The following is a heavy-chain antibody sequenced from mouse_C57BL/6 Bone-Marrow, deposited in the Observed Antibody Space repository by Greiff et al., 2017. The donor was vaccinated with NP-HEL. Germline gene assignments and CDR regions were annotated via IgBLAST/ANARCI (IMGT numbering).Heavy chain of an antibody. V-gene: IGHV1-50*01. CDR1: GYTFTSYW. CDR2: IDPSDSYT. J-gene: IGHJ2*01. CDR3: ARGSGYYYGSSYFDY. Sequence: QVQLKQPGAELVKPGASVKLSCKASGYTFTSYWMQWVKQRPGQGLEWIGEIDPSDSYTNYNQKFKGKATLTVDPSSSTAYMQLSSLTSEDSAVYYCARGSGYYYGSSYFDYWGQGTTLTVSS. D-gene: IGHD1-1*01.